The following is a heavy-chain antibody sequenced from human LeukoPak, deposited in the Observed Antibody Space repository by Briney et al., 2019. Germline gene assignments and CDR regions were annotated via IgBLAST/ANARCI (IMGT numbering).Heavy chain of an antibody. D-gene: IGHD3-16*01. J-gene: IGHJ4*02. CDR1: GYTFTGYY. V-gene: IGHV1-2*02. CDR2: INPNSGGT. CDR3: ARLGEFVYGIDY. Sequence: ASVKVSCKASGYTFTGYYMHWVRQAPGQGLEWIGWINPNSGGTNYAQRFQGRGTMTRDTSISTAYMELSRLRSDDTAVYYCARLGEFVYGIDYWGQGTLVTVSS.